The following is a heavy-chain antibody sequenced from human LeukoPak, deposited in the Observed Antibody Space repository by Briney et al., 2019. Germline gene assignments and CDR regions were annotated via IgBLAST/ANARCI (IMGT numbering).Heavy chain of an antibody. J-gene: IGHJ4*02. V-gene: IGHV3-48*03. D-gene: IGHD3-10*01. CDR1: GFTFSSYE. Sequence: GGSLRLSCAASGFTFSSYEMNWVRQAPGKGLEWVSYISSSGNTIFYADSVKGRFTISRDNAKNSLFLQMNSLRADDTAVYYCARYGSGTYYPPLDYWGQGTLVTVSS. CDR2: ISSSGNTI. CDR3: ARYGSGTYYPPLDY.